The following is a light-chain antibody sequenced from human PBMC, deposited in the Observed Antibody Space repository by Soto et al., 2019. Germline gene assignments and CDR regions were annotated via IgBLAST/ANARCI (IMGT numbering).Light chain of an antibody. J-gene: IGKJ3*01. Sequence: EIVLTQSPGTLSLSPGERATLSCRASQSVSSNYLGGYQQKPGQPPRLLIYGASIRATGTPDRFSGSGSGTDFTLTISRLEPEYFAVYYCQQSGSSFTFGPGTKVDIK. CDR1: QSVSSNY. CDR3: QQSGSSFT. CDR2: GAS. V-gene: IGKV3-20*01.